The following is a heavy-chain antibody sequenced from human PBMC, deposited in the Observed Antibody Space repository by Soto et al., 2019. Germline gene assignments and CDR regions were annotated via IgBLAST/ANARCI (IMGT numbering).Heavy chain of an antibody. D-gene: IGHD3-3*01. CDR1: GFTFSSYG. V-gene: IGHV3-30*03. J-gene: IGHJ6*03. CDR2: ISYDGSIK. CDR3: ARTYYDFWSGYYASNYYYMDV. Sequence: SLRLSCAASGFTFSSYGMHWVRQAPGKGLEWVAVISYDGSIKYYADSVKGRFTISRDNSKNTLYLQMNSLRAEDTAVYYCARTYYDFWSGYYASNYYYMDVWGKGTTVTVSS.